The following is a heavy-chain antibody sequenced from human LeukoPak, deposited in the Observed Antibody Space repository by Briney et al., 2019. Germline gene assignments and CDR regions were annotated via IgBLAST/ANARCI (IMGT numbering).Heavy chain of an antibody. Sequence: ASVKVSCKASGYTFTSYYMHWVRQPPGQGVEWRGIMNPSGGSTSYAQKVQGGVTMTRDTPTSTVYMELSSLRSEETAVYYCARGRYCSSTSCYLSDPWGQGTLVTVSS. D-gene: IGHD2-2*01. CDR2: MNPSGGST. CDR1: GYTFTSYY. J-gene: IGHJ5*02. V-gene: IGHV1-46*01. CDR3: ARGRYCSSTSCYLSDP.